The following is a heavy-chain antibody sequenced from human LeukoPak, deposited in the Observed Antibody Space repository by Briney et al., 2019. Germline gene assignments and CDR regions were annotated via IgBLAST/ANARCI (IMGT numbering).Heavy chain of an antibody. Sequence: GGSLRLSCAASGFTFSSYGMHWVRQAPGKGLEWVAVISYDGSNKYYADSVKGRFTISRDNSKNTLYLQMNSLRAEDTAVYYCEKELAAAGTDYWGQGTLVTVSS. CDR3: EKELAAAGTDY. V-gene: IGHV3-30*18. CDR1: GFTFSSYG. D-gene: IGHD6-13*01. J-gene: IGHJ4*02. CDR2: ISYDGSNK.